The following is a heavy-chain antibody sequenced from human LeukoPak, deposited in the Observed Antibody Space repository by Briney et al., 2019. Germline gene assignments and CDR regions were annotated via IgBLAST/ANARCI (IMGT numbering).Heavy chain of an antibody. V-gene: IGHV1-69*05. D-gene: IGHD3-10*01. J-gene: IGHJ4*02. Sequence: SVKVSCKASGGTFSSYAISWVRQAPGQGLEWMGGIIPIFGTANYAQKFQGRVTITTDESTSTAYMELSSLRSEDTAVYYCNLGGSGDTFDYWGQGTLVTVSS. CDR2: IIPIFGTA. CDR3: NLGGSGDTFDY. CDR1: GGTFSSYA.